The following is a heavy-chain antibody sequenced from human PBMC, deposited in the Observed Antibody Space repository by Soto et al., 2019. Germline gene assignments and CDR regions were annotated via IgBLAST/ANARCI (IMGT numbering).Heavy chain of an antibody. D-gene: IGHD2-15*01. J-gene: IGHJ5*02. CDR3: ARGGIVVVVAARAWFDP. CDR2: INHSGST. V-gene: IGHV4-34*01. Sequence: PSETLSLTCAVYGGSFSGYYWSWIRQPPGKGLEWIGEINHSGSTNYNPSLKSRVTISVDTSKNQFSLKLSSVTAADTAVYYCARGGIVVVVAARAWFDPWGQGTLVT. CDR1: GGSFSGYY.